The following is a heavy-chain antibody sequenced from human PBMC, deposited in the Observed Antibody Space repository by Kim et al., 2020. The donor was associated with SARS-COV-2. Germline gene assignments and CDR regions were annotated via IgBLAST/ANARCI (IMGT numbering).Heavy chain of an antibody. CDR1: GYSFTSYW. D-gene: IGHD3-10*01. CDR2: IYPGDSDT. V-gene: IGHV5-51*01. CDR3: ARHGFGDFDYYYGMDV. Sequence: GESLKISCKGSGYSFTSYWIGWVRQMPGKGLEWMGIIYPGDSDTRYSPSFQGQVTISADKSISTAYLQWSSLKASDTAMYYCARHGFGDFDYYYGMDVWGQGTTVTVSS. J-gene: IGHJ6*02.